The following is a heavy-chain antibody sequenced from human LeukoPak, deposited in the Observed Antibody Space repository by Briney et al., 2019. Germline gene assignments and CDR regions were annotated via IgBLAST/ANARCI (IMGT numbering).Heavy chain of an antibody. J-gene: IGHJ4*02. Sequence: ASVKVSCKASGYTFTGYYMHWVRQAPGQGLEWMGWINPNSGGTNYAQKFQGWVTMTRDTSISTAYMELSRLRSDDTAVYYCARDRRDGDETFGYWGQGTLVTVSS. CDR1: GYTFTGYY. CDR2: INPNSGGT. V-gene: IGHV1-2*04. D-gene: IGHD4-17*01. CDR3: ARDRRDGDETFGY.